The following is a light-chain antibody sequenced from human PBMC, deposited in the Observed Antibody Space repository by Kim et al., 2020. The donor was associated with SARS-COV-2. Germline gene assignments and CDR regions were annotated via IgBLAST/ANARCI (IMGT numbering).Light chain of an antibody. CDR3: QQYNTYPS. CDR2: GTS. CDR1: QSFTRW. Sequence: SASVGDRVTITCRASQSFTRWLAWYQQKPGKAPKLLIYGTSTLQSGVPSRFSGSGSGTQFTLTINSLQADDFATYYYQQYNTYPSFGEGTKVDIK. J-gene: IGKJ1*01. V-gene: IGKV1-5*03.